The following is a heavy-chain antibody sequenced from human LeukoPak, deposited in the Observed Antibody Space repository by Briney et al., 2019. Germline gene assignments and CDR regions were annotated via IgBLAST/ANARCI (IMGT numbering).Heavy chain of an antibody. Sequence: VSGPTLVKPTQTLTLTCTFSGFSLSTSGVGVGWIRQPPGKALEWLAVIYWNDDKRYSPVLKSRLTITKDTSKNQVVLTMTNMEPVDTATYYCAHRGDITMVRGVSPIRGWFDPWGQGTLVTVSS. V-gene: IGHV2-5*01. D-gene: IGHD3-10*01. CDR2: IYWNDDK. CDR3: AHRGDITMVRGVSPIRGWFDP. CDR1: GFSLSTSGVG. J-gene: IGHJ5*02.